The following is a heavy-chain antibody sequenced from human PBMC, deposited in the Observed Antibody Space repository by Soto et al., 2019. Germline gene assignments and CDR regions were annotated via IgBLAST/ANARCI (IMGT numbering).Heavy chain of an antibody. CDR1: GGSISSYY. CDR3: ARHGSGGRAFDI. Sequence: PSETLSLTCTVSGGSISSYYWSWIRQPPGKGLEWIGYIYYTGSTNYNPSLKSRVTMSVDTSKNQFSLELTSVTAADTAVYYFARHGSGGRAFDIWGPGTMVTVSS. J-gene: IGHJ3*02. D-gene: IGHD3-10*01. CDR2: IYYTGST. V-gene: IGHV4-59*08.